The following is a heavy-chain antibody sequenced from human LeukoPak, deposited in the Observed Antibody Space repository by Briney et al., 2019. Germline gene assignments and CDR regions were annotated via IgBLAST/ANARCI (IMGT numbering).Heavy chain of an antibody. CDR2: ISSSSSYI. CDR3: ARDVIAVAGTSDY. CDR1: GFTFSSYS. J-gene: IGHJ4*02. Sequence: PGGSLRLSCAASGFTFSSYSMNWVRQAPGKGLEWVSSISSSSSYIYYADSVKGRFTISRDNAKNSLYLQMNSLRAEDTAVYYCARDVIAVAGTSDYWGQGTLVTVSS. D-gene: IGHD6-19*01. V-gene: IGHV3-21*01.